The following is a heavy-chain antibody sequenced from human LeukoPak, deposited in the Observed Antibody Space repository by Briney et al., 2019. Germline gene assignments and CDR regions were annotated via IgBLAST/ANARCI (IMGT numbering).Heavy chain of an antibody. CDR3: ASSRRYYYDSSGYYAFDI. J-gene: IGHJ3*02. CDR1: GGSISSGDCY. CDR2: IYYSGST. D-gene: IGHD3-22*01. Sequence: SQTLSLTCTVSGGSISSGDCYWSWIRQPPGKGLEWIGYIYYSGSTYYNPSLKSRVTISVDTSKIHFSLKLSSVTAADTALYYCASSRRYYYDSSGYYAFDIWGQGTMVTVSS. V-gene: IGHV4-30-4*08.